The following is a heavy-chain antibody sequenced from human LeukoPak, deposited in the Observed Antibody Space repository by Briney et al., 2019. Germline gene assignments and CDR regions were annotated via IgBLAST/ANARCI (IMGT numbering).Heavy chain of an antibody. Sequence: GGSLRLSCAASGFTFSSYGMHWVRQAPGKGLEWVAFIRYDGSNKYCADSVKGRFTISRDNSKNTLYLQMNSLRAEDTAVYYCAKDGGVVTAFDYWGQGTLVTVSS. J-gene: IGHJ4*02. CDR1: GFTFSSYG. CDR3: AKDGGVVTAFDY. CDR2: IRYDGSNK. V-gene: IGHV3-30*02. D-gene: IGHD3-3*01.